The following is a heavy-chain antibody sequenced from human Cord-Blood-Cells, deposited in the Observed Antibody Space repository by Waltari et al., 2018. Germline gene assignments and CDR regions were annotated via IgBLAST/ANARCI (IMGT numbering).Heavy chain of an antibody. J-gene: IGHJ4*02. CDR2: SYPNSGGT. CDR3: ARGYDFWSGYDY. Sequence: QVQLVQSGAEVKKPGASVKVSCRASGYTFTGYYMHWVRQAPGQGLEWMGWSYPNSGGTNDAQKFQGRVTMTRDTSISTAYMELSRLRSDDTAVYYCARGYDFWSGYDYWGQGTLVTVSS. D-gene: IGHD3-3*01. CDR1: GYTFTGYY. V-gene: IGHV1-2*02.